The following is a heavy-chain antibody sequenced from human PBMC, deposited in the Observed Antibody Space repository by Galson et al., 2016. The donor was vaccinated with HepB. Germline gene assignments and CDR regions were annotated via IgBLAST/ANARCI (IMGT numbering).Heavy chain of an antibody. CDR3: VQGSTAPAV. J-gene: IGHJ6*04. V-gene: IGHV3-23*01. CDR1: GFTFRNYG. CDR2: ISRRGDST. D-gene: IGHD2-2*01. Sequence: SLRLSCAPSGFTFRNYGMTWVRQAPGKGLEVVSSISRRGDSTDYVDSVKGRFTISRDNSKNTLSLQMNRLTADDTAIYYCVQGSTAPAVWGKGTTVTVSS.